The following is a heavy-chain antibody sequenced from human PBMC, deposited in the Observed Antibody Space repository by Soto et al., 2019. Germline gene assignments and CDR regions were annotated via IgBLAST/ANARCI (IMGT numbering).Heavy chain of an antibody. CDR3: ASGYGLEGFDY. J-gene: IGHJ4*02. CDR2: INHSGST. V-gene: IGHV4-34*01. CDR1: GGSFSGYY. Sequence: SETLSLTCAVYGGSFSGYYLSWIRQPPGKGLEWIGEINHSGSTNYNPSLKSRVTISVDTSKNQFSLKLSSVTAADTAVYYCASGYGLEGFDYWGQGTPVTVSS. D-gene: IGHD4-17*01.